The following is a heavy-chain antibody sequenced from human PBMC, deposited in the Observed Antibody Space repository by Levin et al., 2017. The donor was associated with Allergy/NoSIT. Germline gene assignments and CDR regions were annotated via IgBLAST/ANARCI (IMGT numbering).Heavy chain of an antibody. J-gene: IGHJ4*02. Sequence: SQTLSLTCTVSGGSISSSSYYWGWIRQPPGKGLEWIGSIYYSGSTYYNPSLKSRVTISVDTSKNQFSLKLSSVTAADTAVYYCATPPRGVRGVIHDYWGQGTLVTVSS. D-gene: IGHD3-10*01. CDR1: GGSISSSSYY. CDR2: IYYSGST. CDR3: ATPPRGVRGVIHDY. V-gene: IGHV4-39*01.